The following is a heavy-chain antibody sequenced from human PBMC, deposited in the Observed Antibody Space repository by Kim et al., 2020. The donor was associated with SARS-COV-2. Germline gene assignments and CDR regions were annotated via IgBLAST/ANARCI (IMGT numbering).Heavy chain of an antibody. V-gene: IGHV3-23*01. Sequence: ANSVKGRFTISRDNSKNTLYLQMNNLRAEDMAVYYCAKKGGTSLYYFDYWGQGTLVTVSS. D-gene: IGHD1-26*01. CDR3: AKKGGTSLYYFDY. J-gene: IGHJ4*02.